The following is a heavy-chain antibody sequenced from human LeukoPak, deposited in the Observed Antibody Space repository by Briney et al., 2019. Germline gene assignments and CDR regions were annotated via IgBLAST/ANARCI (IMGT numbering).Heavy chain of an antibody. CDR3: ARGRYDSSGYYPIFDF. J-gene: IGHJ4*02. CDR2: ISRSSIYI. D-gene: IGHD3-22*01. Sequence: PGGSLRLSCAASGFTFNTYTMNWVRQAPGKGLEWVSSISRSSIYIYYANSVKGRFTISRDNAKKSLYLQMNSLRAEDTAVYYCARGRYDSSGYYPIFDFWGQGTLVTVSS. V-gene: IGHV3-21*01. CDR1: GFTFNTYT.